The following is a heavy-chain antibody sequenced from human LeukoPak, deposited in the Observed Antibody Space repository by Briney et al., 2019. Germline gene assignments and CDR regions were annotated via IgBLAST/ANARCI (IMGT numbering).Heavy chain of an antibody. CDR3: ARIPIAARTIMPYFDY. CDR2: ISSGSGYI. CDR1: GFSFSSYS. J-gene: IGHJ4*02. D-gene: IGHD6-6*01. V-gene: IGHV3-21*01. Sequence: PGGSLRPSCAASGFSFSSYSMNWVRQAPGKGLEWVSSISSGSGYIYYADSMKGRFTISRDNAKNSLYMQMNSLRAEDTAVYYCARIPIAARTIMPYFDYWGQGALVTVSS.